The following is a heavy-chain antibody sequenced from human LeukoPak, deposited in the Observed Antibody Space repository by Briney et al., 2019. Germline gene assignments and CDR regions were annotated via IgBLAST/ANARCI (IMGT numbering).Heavy chain of an antibody. CDR3: ARDLRGEWEPTPFDY. D-gene: IGHD1-26*01. J-gene: IGHJ4*02. V-gene: IGHV3-7*01. CDR2: IREDGSEK. Sequence: GGSLRLSCAASGFSFSSYWISWVRQAPGKGLEWVANIREDGSEKYYVDSVKGRFTISRDNAKNSLYLQMNSLRAEDTAVYYCARDLRGEWEPTPFDYWGQGTLVTVSS. CDR1: GFSFSSYW.